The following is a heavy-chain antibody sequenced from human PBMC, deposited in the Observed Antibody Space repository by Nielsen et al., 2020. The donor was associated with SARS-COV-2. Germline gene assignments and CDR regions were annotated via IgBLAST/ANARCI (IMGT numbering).Heavy chain of an antibody. V-gene: IGHV3-9*01. CDR2: ISWNSGSI. Sequence: SLKISCAASGFTFDDYAMHWVRQAPGKGLEWVSGISWNSGSIGYADSVKGRFTISRDNAKNSLYLQMNSLRAEDTALYYCAKEGDSYYYDSSGYGAFDIWGQGTMVTVSS. D-gene: IGHD3-22*01. CDR1: GFTFDDYA. CDR3: AKEGDSYYYDSSGYGAFDI. J-gene: IGHJ3*02.